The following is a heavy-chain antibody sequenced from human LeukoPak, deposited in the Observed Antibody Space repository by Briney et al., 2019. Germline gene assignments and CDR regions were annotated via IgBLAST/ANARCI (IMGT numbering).Heavy chain of an antibody. D-gene: IGHD6-19*01. CDR2: IYPGDSDT. CDR3: ARRSGVAVAGYYYYYGMDV. CDR1: GYSFTSYW. V-gene: IGHV5-51*01. Sequence: GESLKISCKGSGYSFTSYWIGWVRQMPGKGLEWMGIIYPGDSDTRYSPSFQGQVTISADKSISTAYLQWSSLKASDTAMSYCARRSGVAVAGYYYYYGMDVWGKGTTVTVSS. J-gene: IGHJ6*04.